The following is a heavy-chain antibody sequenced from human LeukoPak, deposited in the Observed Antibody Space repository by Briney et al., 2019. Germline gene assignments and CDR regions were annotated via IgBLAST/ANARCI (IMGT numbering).Heavy chain of an antibody. CDR2: IKQDGSEK. J-gene: IGHJ4*02. CDR1: GFTFSSYW. Sequence: PGGSLRLSCAASGFTFSSYWMSWVRQAPGKGLEWVANIKQDGSEKYYVDSVKGRFTISRDNAKNSLCLQMNSLRAEDTAVYYCARQNYYDSSGYYYSGFDYWGQGTLVTVSS. V-gene: IGHV3-7*01. CDR3: ARQNYYDSSGYYYSGFDY. D-gene: IGHD3-22*01.